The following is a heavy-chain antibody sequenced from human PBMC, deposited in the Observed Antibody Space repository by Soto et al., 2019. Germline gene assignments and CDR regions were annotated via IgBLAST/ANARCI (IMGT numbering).Heavy chain of an antibody. CDR2: IYWDDDK. CDR3: AQYVSTSPAGWFDP. J-gene: IGHJ5*02. CDR1: GLSHSTNGEA. V-gene: IGHV2-5*02. Sequence: QITLKESGPTLVQPTQTLTLTCSFSGLSHSTNGEAVGWIRQPPGKALEWLALIYWDDDKRYNPTLNTRLTITKYTSKNQVVLTLTNMDPVDTATYYCAQYVSTSPAGWFDPWGQGILVTVSS. D-gene: IGHD3-10*02.